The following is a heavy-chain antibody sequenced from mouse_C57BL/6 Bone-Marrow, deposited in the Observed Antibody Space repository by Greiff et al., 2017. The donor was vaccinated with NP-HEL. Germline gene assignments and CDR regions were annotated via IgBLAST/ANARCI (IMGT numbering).Heavy chain of an antibody. D-gene: IGHD2-2*01. CDR1: GYAFSSSW. J-gene: IGHJ1*03. CDR2: IYPGDGDT. V-gene: IGHV1-82*01. Sequence: VQLQQSGPELVKPGASVKISCKASGYAFSSSWMNWVKQRPGKGLEWIGRIYPGDGDTNYNGKFKGKATLTADKSSSTAYMQLSSLTSEDSAVYCCARSDGYDVGYFDVWGTGTTVTVSS. CDR3: ARSDGYDVGYFDV.